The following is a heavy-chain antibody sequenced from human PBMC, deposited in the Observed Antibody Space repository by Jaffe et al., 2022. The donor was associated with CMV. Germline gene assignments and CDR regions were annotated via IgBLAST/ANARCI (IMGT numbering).Heavy chain of an antibody. D-gene: IGHD3-9*01. Sequence: QVQLVESGGGVVQPGRSLRLSCAASGFTFSSYGMHWVRQAPGKGLEWVAVIWYDGSNKYYADSVKGRFTISRDNSKNTLYLQMNSLRAEDTAVYYCARDPVLRYFDAPHGSLDYWGQGTLVTVSS. J-gene: IGHJ4*02. CDR1: GFTFSSYG. CDR3: ARDPVLRYFDAPHGSLDY. V-gene: IGHV3-33*08. CDR2: IWYDGSNK.